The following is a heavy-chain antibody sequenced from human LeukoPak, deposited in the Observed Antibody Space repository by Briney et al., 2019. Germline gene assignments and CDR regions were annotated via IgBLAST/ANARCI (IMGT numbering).Heavy chain of an antibody. Sequence: ASVKVSCKASGYTFTSYDINWVRQATGQGLEWMGWMNPNSGNTGYAQKFQGRVTMTRNTSISTAYMELSSLRSEDTAVYYYARGLIPYYDFWSGFNWFDPWGQGTLVTVSS. D-gene: IGHD3-3*01. CDR3: ARGLIPYYDFWSGFNWFDP. J-gene: IGHJ5*02. CDR1: GYTFTSYD. CDR2: MNPNSGNT. V-gene: IGHV1-8*01.